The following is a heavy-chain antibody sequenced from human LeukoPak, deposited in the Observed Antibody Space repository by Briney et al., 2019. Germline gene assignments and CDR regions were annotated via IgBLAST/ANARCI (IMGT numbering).Heavy chain of an antibody. J-gene: IGHJ4*02. CDR2: IYYSGST. CDR3: ARAGSIAVAGMDY. V-gene: IGHV4-61*05. CDR1: GGSISSSSYY. D-gene: IGHD6-19*01. Sequence: SETLSLTCTVSGGSISSSSYYWGWIRQPPRKGLEWIWYIYYSGSTNYNPSLKSRVTISVDTSKNQFSLKLSSVTAADTAVYYCARAGSIAVAGMDYWGQGTLVTVSS.